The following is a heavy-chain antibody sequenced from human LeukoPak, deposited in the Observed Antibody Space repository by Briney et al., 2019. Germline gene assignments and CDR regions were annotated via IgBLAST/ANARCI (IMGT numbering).Heavy chain of an antibody. V-gene: IGHV3-48*01. CDR3: ASDSPPDY. Sequence: PGGSLRLSCAASGFTFSRYSMNWVRQTPGKGLEWVSYISSSSSTIYYADSVKGRFTISRDNAKNSLSLQMNSLRAEDTDVYYCASDSPPDYWGQGTLVTVSS. CDR2: ISSSSSTI. J-gene: IGHJ4*02. CDR1: GFTFSRYS.